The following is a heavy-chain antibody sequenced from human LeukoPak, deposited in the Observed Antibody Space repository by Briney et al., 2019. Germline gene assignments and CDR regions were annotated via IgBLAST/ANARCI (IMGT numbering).Heavy chain of an antibody. CDR3: ARATNWGFPLHMDV. V-gene: IGHV3-11*01. D-gene: IGHD7-27*01. J-gene: IGHJ6*03. CDR2: IGTRDRKI. Sequence: GGSLRLSCAASGFTFTDYYMSWIRQAPGKGLEWVSFIGTRDRKINYADSVKGRFTVSRDNAEHSLYLQMNSLTAEDTAVYYCARATNWGFPLHMDVWGKGNTVTVSS. CDR1: GFTFTDYY.